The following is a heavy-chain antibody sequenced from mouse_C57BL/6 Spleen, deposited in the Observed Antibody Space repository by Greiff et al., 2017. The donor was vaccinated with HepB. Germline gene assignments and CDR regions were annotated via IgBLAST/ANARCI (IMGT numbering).Heavy chain of an antibody. CDR1: GYTFTDYY. D-gene: IGHD5-1*01. V-gene: IGHV1-26*01. Sequence: VQLKQPGPELVKPGASVKISCKASGYTFTDYYMNWVKQSHGKSLEWIGDINPNNGGTSYNQKFKGKATLTVDKSSSTAYMELRSLTSEDSAVYYCARESNYVDYWGQGTTLTVSS. J-gene: IGHJ2*01. CDR3: ARESNYVDY. CDR2: INPNNGGT.